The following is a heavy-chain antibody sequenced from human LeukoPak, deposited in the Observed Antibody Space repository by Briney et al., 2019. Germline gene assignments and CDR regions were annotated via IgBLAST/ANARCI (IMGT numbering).Heavy chain of an antibody. D-gene: IGHD4-17*01. Sequence: GGSLRLSCAASGFTFSSYAMSWVRQAPGKGLEWVSAISGSGGSTYYADSVKGRFTISRDNSKNTLYLQMNSLRAEDTAVYYCAQPSTTSGDLGDAFDIWGQGTMVTVSS. CDR3: AQPSTTSGDLGDAFDI. CDR2: ISGSGGST. V-gene: IGHV3-23*01. CDR1: GFTFSSYA. J-gene: IGHJ3*02.